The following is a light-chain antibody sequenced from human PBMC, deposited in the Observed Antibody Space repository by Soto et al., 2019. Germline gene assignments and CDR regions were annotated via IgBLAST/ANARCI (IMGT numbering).Light chain of an antibody. CDR1: SSDVGAYNY. CDR3: SSYAAYNKWM. CDR2: EVT. J-gene: IGLJ3*02. Sequence: QSVLTQPASVSGSPGQSITISCTGTSSDVGAYNYVSWYQQHPGKAPKLMIYEVTYRPSGVSDRFSGSRSGNTASLTISGLQAEDESDYYCSSYAAYNKWMFGGGTKLTVL. V-gene: IGLV2-14*01.